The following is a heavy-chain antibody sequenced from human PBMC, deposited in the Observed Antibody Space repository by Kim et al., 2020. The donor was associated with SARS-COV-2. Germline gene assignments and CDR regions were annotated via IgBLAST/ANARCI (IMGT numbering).Heavy chain of an antibody. D-gene: IGHD3-16*01. Sequence: GGSLRLSCAASGFPFDTFDMSWIRQVPGKGLEWVSAILGSDGTTYYADSVKVRFTISRDNSKNTLYLQMNTVSAEDTALYYCVKGAWVDYCGQGTLVTVSS. CDR2: ILGSDGTT. J-gene: IGHJ4*02. CDR1: GFPFDTFD. CDR3: VKGAWVDY. V-gene: IGHV3-23*01.